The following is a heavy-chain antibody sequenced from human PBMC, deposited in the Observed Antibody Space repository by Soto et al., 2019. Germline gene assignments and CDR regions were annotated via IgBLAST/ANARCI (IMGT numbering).Heavy chain of an antibody. CDR2: IIPIFGTA. CDR3: ARDSFYPGSGWYEAYNWFDP. CDR1: GGTFSSYA. J-gene: IGHJ5*02. Sequence: SVKVSCKASGGTFSSYAISWVRQAPGQGLEWMGGIIPIFGTANYAQKFQGRVTITADKSTSTAYMELSSLRSEDTAVYYCARDSFYPGSGWYEAYNWFDPWGQGTLVTVSS. V-gene: IGHV1-69*06. D-gene: IGHD6-19*01.